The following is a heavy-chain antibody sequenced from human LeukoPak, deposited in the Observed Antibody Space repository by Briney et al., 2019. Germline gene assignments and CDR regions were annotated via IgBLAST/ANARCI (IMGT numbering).Heavy chain of an antibody. D-gene: IGHD5-12*01. V-gene: IGHV1-18*01. CDR2: ISAYNGIT. Sequence: ASVKVSCKASGYTFTSYGISWVRQAPGQGLEWMGWISAYNGITNYAQKLQGRVTMTTDTSTSTAYMELRSLRSDDTAVYYCARDRERVVATMGYYWGQGTLVTVSS. J-gene: IGHJ4*02. CDR3: ARDRERVVATMGYY. CDR1: GYTFTSYG.